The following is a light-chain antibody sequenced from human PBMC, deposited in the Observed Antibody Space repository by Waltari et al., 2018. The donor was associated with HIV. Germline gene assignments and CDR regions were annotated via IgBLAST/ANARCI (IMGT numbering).Light chain of an antibody. CDR1: TSDIENNF. Sequence: QSVLTQTPSASGTPGQRVTISCSGSTSDIENNFVYWFQHFPGTPPKLLIYKNDQRPSGVSDRFSGSKSGTSASLAISGLRTEDESDFYCATWDDTRSGWIFGGGTKLTVL. CDR2: KND. V-gene: IGLV1-47*01. CDR3: ATWDDTRSGWI. J-gene: IGLJ2*01.